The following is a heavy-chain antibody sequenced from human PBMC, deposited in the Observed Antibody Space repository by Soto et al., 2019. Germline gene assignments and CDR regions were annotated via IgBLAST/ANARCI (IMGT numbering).Heavy chain of an antibody. J-gene: IGHJ5*02. CDR1: GGSVSSGSYY. V-gene: IGHV4-61*01. CDR2: IYYSGST. Sequence: QVQLQESGPGLVKPSETLSLTCTVSGGSVSSGSYYWSWIWQPPGKGLEWIGYIYYSGSTNYNPSLKSRVTISVDTSKNQFSLKLSSVTAADTAVYYCARDRVLSDNWFDPWGQGTLVTVSS. D-gene: IGHD3-16*02. CDR3: ARDRVLSDNWFDP.